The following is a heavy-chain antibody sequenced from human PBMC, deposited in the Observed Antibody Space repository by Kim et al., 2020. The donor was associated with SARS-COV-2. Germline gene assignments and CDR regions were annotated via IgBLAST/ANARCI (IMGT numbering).Heavy chain of an antibody. V-gene: IGHV4-59*01. Sequence: IKTRVTISVDTSKNQCSLKLSSVTATDTAVYYCARSGYTSTWYLSYFDYWGQGTLVTVSS. J-gene: IGHJ4*02. CDR3: ARSGYTSTWYLSYFDY. D-gene: IGHD6-13*01.